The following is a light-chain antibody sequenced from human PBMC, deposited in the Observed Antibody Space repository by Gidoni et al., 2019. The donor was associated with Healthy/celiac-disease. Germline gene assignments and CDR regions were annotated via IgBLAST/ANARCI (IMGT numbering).Light chain of an antibody. V-gene: IGKV3-20*01. CDR2: GAS. CDR3: QQYGSSPVS. J-gene: IGKJ2*03. CDR1: QSVSSSY. Sequence: EIVLTQSPGTLSLSPGERATLSCRASQSVSSSYLAWYQQKPGQAPRLLIYGASSRATGIPDRFSGSGSGTDFTLTISRLEPEDFAVYYCQQYGSSPVSFGQGTKLEIK.